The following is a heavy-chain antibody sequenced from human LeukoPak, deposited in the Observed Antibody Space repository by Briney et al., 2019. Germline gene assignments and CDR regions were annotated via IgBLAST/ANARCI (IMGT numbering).Heavy chain of an antibody. V-gene: IGHV1-8*01. Sequence: ASVKVSCKASGYTFTSYDINWVRQATGQGLEWMGWMNPNSGNTGYAQKFQGRVTMTRNTSISTAYMELSSLGSEDTAVYYCARISEGSYGGNQYFDYWGQGTLVTVSS. J-gene: IGHJ4*02. CDR3: ARISEGSYGGNQYFDY. CDR1: GYTFTSYD. D-gene: IGHD4-23*01. CDR2: MNPNSGNT.